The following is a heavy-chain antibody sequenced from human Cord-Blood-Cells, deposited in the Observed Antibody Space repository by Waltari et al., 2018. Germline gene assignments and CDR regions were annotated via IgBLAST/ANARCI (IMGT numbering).Heavy chain of an antibody. V-gene: IGHV1-2*02. CDR1: GYTFTGYY. CDR2: LNPNSGGT. CDR3: ARDSCGGDCYNWFDP. D-gene: IGHD2-21*01. Sequence: QVQLVQSGAEVKKPGASVKVSCKASGYTFTGYYMHWVRPAPGQGLEWMGWLNPNSGGTNYAQKFQGRVTMTRDTSISTAYMELSRLRSDDTAVYYCARDSCGGDCYNWFDPWGQGTLVTVSS. J-gene: IGHJ5*02.